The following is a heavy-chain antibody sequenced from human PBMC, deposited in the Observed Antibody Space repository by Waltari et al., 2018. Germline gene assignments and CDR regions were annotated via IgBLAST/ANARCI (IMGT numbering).Heavy chain of an antibody. Sequence: EVQLVESGGGLVKPGGSLRLSCAASGFTVSSYIMNWVRQAPGKGLEWGASTSSASSFIYYGDSVKGRFTISRDNAKNVLYLQMNSLRVEDTAVYYCARVRDDPFYGGSGYSSTWGQGTLVAVSS. CDR2: TSSASSFI. V-gene: IGHV3-21*02. CDR1: GFTVSSYI. J-gene: IGHJ4*02. D-gene: IGHD3-22*01. CDR3: ARVRDDPFYGGSGYSST.